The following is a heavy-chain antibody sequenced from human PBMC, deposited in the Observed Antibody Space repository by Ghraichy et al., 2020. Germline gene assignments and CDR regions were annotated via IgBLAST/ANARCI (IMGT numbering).Heavy chain of an antibody. CDR2: IYYSGST. D-gene: IGHD5-18*01. Sequence: ESLNISCTVSGGSISSSSYYWGWIRQPPGKGLEWIGSIYYSGSTFYNPSLKSRVTISVDTSKKQFSLKLSSVTAADTAVYYCARHPLIQPFDYWGQGTLVTVSS. CDR3: ARHPLIQPFDY. J-gene: IGHJ4*02. V-gene: IGHV4-39*01. CDR1: GGSISSSSYY.